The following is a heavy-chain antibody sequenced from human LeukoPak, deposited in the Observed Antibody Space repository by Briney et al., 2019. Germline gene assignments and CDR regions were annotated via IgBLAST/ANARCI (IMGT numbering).Heavy chain of an antibody. CDR2: XSVYNSNT. J-gene: IGHJ5*02. Sequence: ASVKVSCKASGYTFTSYGISWVRQAPGQGLEWXXXXSVYNSNTNYAQKLQGRVTMTTDTSTSTAYMELRSLRSDDTAVYYCARDLDSGPKAEYTSVGWFDPWGQGTLVTVSS. CDR3: ARDLDSGPKAEYTSVGWFDP. CDR1: GYTFTSYG. D-gene: IGHD3-22*01. V-gene: IGHV1-18*04.